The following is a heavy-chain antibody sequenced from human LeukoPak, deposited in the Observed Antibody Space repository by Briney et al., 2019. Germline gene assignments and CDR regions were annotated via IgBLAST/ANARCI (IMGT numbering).Heavy chain of an antibody. CDR2: ISAYNGNT. J-gene: IGHJ4*02. V-gene: IGHV1-18*01. CDR3: ARVEMATIYFDY. CDR1: GYTFTSYG. Sequence: ASVKVSCKASGYTFTSYGISWVRRAPGQGLEWMGWISAYNGNTNYAQKLQGRVTMTTDTSTSTAYMELRSLRSEDTAVYYCARVEMATIYFDYWGQGTLVTVSS. D-gene: IGHD5-24*01.